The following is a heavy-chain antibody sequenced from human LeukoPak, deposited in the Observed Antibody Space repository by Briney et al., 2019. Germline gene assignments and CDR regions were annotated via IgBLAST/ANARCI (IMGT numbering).Heavy chain of an antibody. CDR1: GFTFSSYW. Sequence: GESLRLSCAASGFTFSSYWMHWVRQGPGKGLEWVSRINLDGRTTNYADFVEGRFTISRDNSKNSLYLQMNSLRAEDTALYYCAKGGIAAAGTGYFQHWGQGTLVTVSS. CDR2: INLDGRTT. J-gene: IGHJ1*01. D-gene: IGHD6-13*01. V-gene: IGHV3-74*01. CDR3: AKGGIAAAGTGYFQH.